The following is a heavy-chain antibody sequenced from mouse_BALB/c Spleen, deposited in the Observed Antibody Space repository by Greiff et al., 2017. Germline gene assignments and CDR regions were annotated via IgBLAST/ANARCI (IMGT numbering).Heavy chain of an antibody. V-gene: IGHV1-54*01. J-gene: IGHJ1*01. CDR2: INPGSGGT. D-gene: IGHD2-10*02. CDR3: ARGRYGNWYFDV. CDR1: GYAFTNYL. Sequence: VQLQQSGAELVRPGTSVKVSCKASGYAFTNYLIEWVKQRPGQGLEWIGVINPGSGGTNYNEKFKGKATLTADKSSSTAYMQLSSLTSDDTAVYVCARGRYGNWYFDVWGEGTTVTVSS.